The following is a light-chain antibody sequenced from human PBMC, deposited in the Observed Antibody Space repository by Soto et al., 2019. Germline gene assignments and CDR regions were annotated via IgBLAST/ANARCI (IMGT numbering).Light chain of an antibody. CDR2: SNN. V-gene: IGLV1-47*02. Sequence: QSVLTQPPSASGTPGQRVTISCSGSSSNIGSNYVYWYQQLPGTAPKLLIYSNNQRPSGVPDRFSGSKSGTSASLAISGLRSEDEADYYCASYTRTTTLVFGGGTKLTVL. CDR3: ASYTRTTTLV. CDR1: SSNIGSNY. J-gene: IGLJ2*01.